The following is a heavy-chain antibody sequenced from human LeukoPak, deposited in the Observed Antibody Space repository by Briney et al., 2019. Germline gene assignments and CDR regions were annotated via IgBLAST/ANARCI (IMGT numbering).Heavy chain of an antibody. CDR3: AKDQRYFGSGSDSYFDY. D-gene: IGHD3-10*01. V-gene: IGHV3-23*01. CDR1: RFTFSSYA. J-gene: IGHJ4*02. Sequence: GGSLRLSCAASRFTFSSYAMSWVRQAPGKGLEWVSGISGSGGSKYFADSVKGRFTISRDNSKNTLYLQMNSLRAEDTAVYYCAKDQRYFGSGSDSYFDYWGQGTLVTVSS. CDR2: ISGSGGSK.